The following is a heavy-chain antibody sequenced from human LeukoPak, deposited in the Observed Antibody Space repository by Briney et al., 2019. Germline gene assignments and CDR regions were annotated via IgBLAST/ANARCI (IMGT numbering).Heavy chain of an antibody. CDR2: ISAYNGNT. Sequence: ASVKVSCKASGYTFTSYGISWVRQAPGQGLEWMGWISAYNGNTNYAQKLQGRVTMTTDTSTSTAYMELRSLRSDDTAVYYCARDPLIVVVPAAPEAWFDSWGQGTLVTVSS. J-gene: IGHJ5*01. CDR1: GYTFTSYG. D-gene: IGHD2-2*01. CDR3: ARDPLIVVVPAAPEAWFDS. V-gene: IGHV1-18*01.